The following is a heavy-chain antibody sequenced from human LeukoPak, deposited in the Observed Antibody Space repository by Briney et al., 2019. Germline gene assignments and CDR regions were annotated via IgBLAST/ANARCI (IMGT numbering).Heavy chain of an antibody. V-gene: IGHV3-15*01. Sequence: NPGGSLRLSCTASGFTFCNAWMSWVRQAPGKGLEWVGRITKKIDGGTTTYAAPVRGRFTISRDDSKDTLYLQMNSLKTDDTAVYYCTRGPRPFDYWGQGTLVTVSS. CDR1: GFTFCNAW. J-gene: IGHJ4*02. CDR3: TRGPRPFDY. CDR2: ITKKIDGGTT.